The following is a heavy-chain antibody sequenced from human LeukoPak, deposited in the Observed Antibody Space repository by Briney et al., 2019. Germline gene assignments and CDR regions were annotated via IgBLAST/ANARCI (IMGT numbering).Heavy chain of an antibody. J-gene: IGHJ4*01. CDR2: ISTSGSNT. D-gene: IGHD3-10*01. CDR1: GFTFSNYA. V-gene: IGHV3-23*01. Sequence: PGGSLRLSCAASGFTFSNYAMSWVRQAPGKGLEWVSTISTSGSNTYYADSVKGRFTISRDNSKSTLYLQMNSLIADDTAVYYCAKLPYGSVDYWGQGTLVTVSS. CDR3: AKLPYGSVDY.